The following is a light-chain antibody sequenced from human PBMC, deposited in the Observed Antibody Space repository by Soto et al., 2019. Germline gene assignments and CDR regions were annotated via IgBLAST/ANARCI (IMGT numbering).Light chain of an antibody. CDR1: SSDVGGYKF. CDR3: SSYTSSTTLV. J-gene: IGLJ1*01. Sequence: SVLTQPASVSGSPGQSITISCTGTSSDVGGYKFVSWYQQHPGKAPKLKIYEINTRPSGVSNRFSGSKSGNTASLTISGLQAEDEADYYCSSYTSSTTLVFGTGTKVTVL. CDR2: EIN. V-gene: IGLV2-14*01.